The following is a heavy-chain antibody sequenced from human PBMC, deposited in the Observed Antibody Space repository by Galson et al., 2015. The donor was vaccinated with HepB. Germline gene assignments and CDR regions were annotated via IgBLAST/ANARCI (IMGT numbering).Heavy chain of an antibody. CDR2: IYFSGTT. J-gene: IGHJ3*02. Sequence: DTLSLTCTVSGGSISPHYWSWIRQSPGKRLEWIGYIYFSGTTNYNPSLTSRVTMSVVTSKPQFSLSLRSLPAADPAVYYSARHDFWSGYYAFDMWGQGTLDTVSS. CDR1: GGSISPHY. CDR3: ARHDFWSGYYAFDM. D-gene: IGHD3-3*01. V-gene: IGHV4-59*08.